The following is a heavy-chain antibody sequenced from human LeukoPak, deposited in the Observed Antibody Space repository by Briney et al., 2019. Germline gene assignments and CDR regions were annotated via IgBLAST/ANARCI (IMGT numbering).Heavy chain of an antibody. V-gene: IGHV3-23*01. D-gene: IGHD3-10*01. Sequence: GGSLRLSCAASGFTFSSYGMSWVRQAPGKGLEWVSAISGSGGSTYYADSVKGRFTISRDNSKNTLYLQMNSLRAEDTAVHYCARARRSGGITLIRGVKDRGWFDSWGQGTLVTVSS. CDR2: ISGSGGST. CDR3: ARARRSGGITLIRGVKDRGWFDS. J-gene: IGHJ5*01. CDR1: GFTFSSYG.